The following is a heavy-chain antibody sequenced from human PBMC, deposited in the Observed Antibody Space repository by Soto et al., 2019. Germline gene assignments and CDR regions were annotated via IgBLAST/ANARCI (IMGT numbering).Heavy chain of an antibody. CDR2: INAGNGNT. J-gene: IGHJ4*02. CDR1: GYTYTSYA. V-gene: IGHV1-3*01. CDR3: ASYGSSGGSCYHPGDCYSGPCYFDY. Sequence: ASVKVSCTASGYTYTSYAMHWVRQAPGQRLEWMGWINAGNGNTKYSQKFQGRVTITRDTSASTAYMELSSLRSEDTAVYYCASYGSSGGSCYHPGDCYSGPCYFDYWGQGTLVTVSS. D-gene: IGHD2-15*01.